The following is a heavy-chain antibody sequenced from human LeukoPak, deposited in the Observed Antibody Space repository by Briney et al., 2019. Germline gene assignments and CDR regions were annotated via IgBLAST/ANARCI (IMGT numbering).Heavy chain of an antibody. V-gene: IGHV4-34*01. CDR3: ARRSYNSPFRY. CDR1: GGSFSGYY. J-gene: IGHJ4*02. CDR2: INHSGST. D-gene: IGHD5-24*01. Sequence: PSETLSLTCAVYGGSFSGYYWSWIRQPPGKGLEWIGEINHSGSTNYNPSLKGRVTISVDTSKNHFSLNLRSVTAADTAVYYCARRSYNSPFRYWGQGTPVTVSS.